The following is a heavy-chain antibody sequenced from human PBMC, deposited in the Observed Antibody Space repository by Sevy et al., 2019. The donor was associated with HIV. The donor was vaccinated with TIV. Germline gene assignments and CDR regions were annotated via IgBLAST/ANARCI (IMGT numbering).Heavy chain of an antibody. CDR3: ASPYYYGSGRNYGMDV. V-gene: IGHV4-39*01. CDR1: GGSISSSSYY. D-gene: IGHD3-10*01. J-gene: IGHJ6*02. CDR2: IYYSGST. Sequence: SETLSLTCTVSGGSISSSSYYWGWIRQPPGKGLEWIGTIYYSGSTYYNPSLKSRVTISVDTSKNQFSLKLSSVTAADTAVYYCASPYYYGSGRNYGMDVWGQRTTVTVSS.